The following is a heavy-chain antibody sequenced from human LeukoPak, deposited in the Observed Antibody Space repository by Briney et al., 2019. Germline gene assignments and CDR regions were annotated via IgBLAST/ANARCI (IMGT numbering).Heavy chain of an antibody. Sequence: GRSLRLSCAASVFTFSSWWMSCVRRAPGRGLECVVDIRQDGSEKYYVHSVKGRFTISRDNAKNSLYLQMNSLRAEDTAVYYCARAIVGATKANGMDVWGQGTTVTVSS. CDR1: VFTFSSWW. J-gene: IGHJ6*02. D-gene: IGHD1-26*01. V-gene: IGHV3-7*01. CDR2: IRQDGSEK. CDR3: ARAIVGATKANGMDV.